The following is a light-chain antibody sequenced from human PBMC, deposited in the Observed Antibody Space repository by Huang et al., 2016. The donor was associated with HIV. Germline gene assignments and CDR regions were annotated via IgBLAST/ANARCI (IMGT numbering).Light chain of an antibody. CDR2: GAS. V-gene: IGKV1-39*01. Sequence: DIHLSQSSSSLSSSVGDRVTITCRASQNINNYLNWYQQKPGKVPKLLIYGASTLQSGVPSRFSGSGSGRDFTLTISSIQSEELGAYYGQQAHSTPPYTFGRGTKVEI. CDR1: QNINNY. CDR3: QQAHSTPPYT. J-gene: IGKJ2*01.